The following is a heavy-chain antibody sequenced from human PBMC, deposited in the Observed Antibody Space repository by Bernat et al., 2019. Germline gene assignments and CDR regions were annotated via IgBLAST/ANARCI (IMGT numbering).Heavy chain of an antibody. CDR1: GFTVSSNY. D-gene: IGHD6-13*01. V-gene: IGHV3-66*04. CDR2: IYSGGST. Sequence: EVQLVESGGGLVQPGGSLRLSCAASGFTVSSNYMSWVRQAPGKGLEWVSVIYSGGSTYYADSVKGRFTISRDNSKNTLYLQMNSLRAEDTAVYYCASQGGYSSSFGAFDIWGQGTTVTVSS. CDR3: ASQGGYSSSFGAFDI. J-gene: IGHJ3*02.